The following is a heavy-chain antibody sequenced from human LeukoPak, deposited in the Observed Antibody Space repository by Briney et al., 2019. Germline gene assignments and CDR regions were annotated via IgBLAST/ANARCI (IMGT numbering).Heavy chain of an antibody. J-gene: IGHJ3*02. D-gene: IGHD4-17*01. V-gene: IGHV1-69*02. Sequence: GASVKVSCKASGGTFSSYTISWVRQAPGQGLEWMGRIIPILGIANYAQKFQGRVTITADKSTSTAYMELSSLRSKDTAVYYCARATKSYGDYAYLDAFDIWGQGTMVTVSS. CDR3: ARATKSYGDYAYLDAFDI. CDR1: GGTFSSYT. CDR2: IIPILGIA.